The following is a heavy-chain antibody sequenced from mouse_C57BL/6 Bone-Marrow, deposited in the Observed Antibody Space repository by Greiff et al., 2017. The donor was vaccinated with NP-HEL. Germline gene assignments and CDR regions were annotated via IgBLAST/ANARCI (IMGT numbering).Heavy chain of an antibody. V-gene: IGHV1-81*01. CDR3: ARRDFYWYFDV. Sequence: LVESGAELARPGASVKLSCKASGYTFTSYGISWVKQRTGQGLEWIGEIYPRSGNTYYNEKFKGKATLTADKSSSTAYMELRSLTSEDSAVYFCARRDFYWYFDVWGTGTTVTVSS. CDR2: IYPRSGNT. J-gene: IGHJ1*03. CDR1: GYTFTSYG.